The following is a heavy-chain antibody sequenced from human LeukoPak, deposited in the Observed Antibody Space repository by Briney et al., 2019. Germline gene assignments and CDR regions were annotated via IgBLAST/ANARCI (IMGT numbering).Heavy chain of an antibody. J-gene: IGHJ4*02. CDR1: GGSISSGGYS. CDR3: ARAELLLSYFDY. Sequence: SETLSLTCAVSGGSISSGGYSWSWIRQPPGKGLEWIGYIYHSGSTYYNPSLKSRVTISVDRFKNQFSLKLSSVTAADTAVYYCARAELLLSYFDYWGQGTLVTVSS. D-gene: IGHD2-2*01. CDR2: IYHSGST. V-gene: IGHV4-30-2*01.